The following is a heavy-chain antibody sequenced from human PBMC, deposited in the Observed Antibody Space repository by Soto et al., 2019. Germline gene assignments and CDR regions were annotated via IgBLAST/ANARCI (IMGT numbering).Heavy chain of an antibody. D-gene: IGHD6-19*01. J-gene: IGHJ5*02. Sequence: QVQLQQWGAGLLKPSETLSLTCAVYGGSFSGYYWSWIRQPPGKGLEWIGEINHSGSTNYNPSLKIRVTISVDTSKNQFSLKLSSVTAADTAVYYCARAERIAVAGTVWFDPWGQGTLVTVSS. CDR2: INHSGST. V-gene: IGHV4-34*01. CDR1: GGSFSGYY. CDR3: ARAERIAVAGTVWFDP.